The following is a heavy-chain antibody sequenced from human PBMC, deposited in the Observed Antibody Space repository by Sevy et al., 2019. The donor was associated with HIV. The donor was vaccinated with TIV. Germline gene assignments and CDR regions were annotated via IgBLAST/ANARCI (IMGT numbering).Heavy chain of an antibody. D-gene: IGHD2-8*01. Sequence: GGSLRLSCAASGFTFSKYYMSWVRQPPGKGLEWVSSLSFGCGEINHADSVKGRFTISRDNSKNSLYLQMNNLRAEDMAVYYCAREGCTKPHDYWGQGTLVTVSS. V-gene: IGHV3-23*01. CDR1: GFTFSKYY. J-gene: IGHJ4*02. CDR2: LSFGCGEI. CDR3: AREGCTKPHDY.